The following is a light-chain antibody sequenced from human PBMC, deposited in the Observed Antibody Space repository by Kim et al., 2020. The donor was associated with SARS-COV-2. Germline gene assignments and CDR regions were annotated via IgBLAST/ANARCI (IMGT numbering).Light chain of an antibody. J-gene: IGKJ2*01. CDR2: AAL. CDR3: QQTYSAPYT. V-gene: IGKV1-39*01. CDR1: HSVGSS. Sequence: DIQMTQSPSPLSASVGDSVTITCRASHSVGSSLSWYQQKPGKAPNILIFAALTLESGVPNRFSGSGSGTEFTLTVSRLQPEDSAVYYCQQTYSAPYTFGPGTKLE.